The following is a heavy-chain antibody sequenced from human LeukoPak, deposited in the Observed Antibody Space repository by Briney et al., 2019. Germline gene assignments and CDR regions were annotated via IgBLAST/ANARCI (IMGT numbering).Heavy chain of an antibody. D-gene: IGHD3-22*01. CDR1: GGSISSYY. CDR2: IYTSGST. Sequence: PSETLSLTCTVFGGSISSYYWSWIRQPAGKGLEWIGRIYTSGSTNYNPSLKSRVTMSVDTSKNQFSLKLSSVTAADTAVYYCARDRYYYDSSGYYLALDYWGQGTLVTVSS. J-gene: IGHJ4*02. V-gene: IGHV4-4*07. CDR3: ARDRYYYDSSGYYLALDY.